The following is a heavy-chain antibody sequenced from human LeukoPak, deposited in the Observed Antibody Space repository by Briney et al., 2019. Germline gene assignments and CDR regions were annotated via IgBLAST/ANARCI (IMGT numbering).Heavy chain of an antibody. CDR2: ISSSSSYI. CDR1: GFTFSSYS. Sequence: GGSLRLSCAASGFTFSSYSMNWVRQAPGKGLEWVSSISSSSSYIYYADSVKGRFTISRDNAKNSLYLQMNSLRAEDTAVYYCARDRYYGSGSYVLDYWGQGTLVTVSS. D-gene: IGHD3-10*01. J-gene: IGHJ4*02. V-gene: IGHV3-21*01. CDR3: ARDRYYGSGSYVLDY.